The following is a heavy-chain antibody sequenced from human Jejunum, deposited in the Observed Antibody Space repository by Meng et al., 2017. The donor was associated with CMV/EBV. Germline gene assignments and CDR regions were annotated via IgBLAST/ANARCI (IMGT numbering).Heavy chain of an antibody. Sequence: QVQVQQVGSGLVKASEHLSLTCAVYGGSFSGYYWSWIRQPPGKGLEWIGEINHSRGTKYNPSLKSRVTISADTSKNQFSLKLTSVTAADTAVYYCARGNYDSSGYYLDYWGQGTLVTVSS. CDR3: ARGNYDSSGYYLDY. J-gene: IGHJ4*02. CDR1: GGSFSGYY. D-gene: IGHD3-22*01. CDR2: INHSRGT. V-gene: IGHV4-34*01.